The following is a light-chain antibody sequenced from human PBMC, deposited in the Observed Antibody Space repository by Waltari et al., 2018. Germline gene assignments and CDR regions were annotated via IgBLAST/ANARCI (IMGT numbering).Light chain of an antibody. CDR2: DVN. CDR3: SSYTSSTIPV. CDR1: SSDVGGYKY. V-gene: IGLV2-14*03. J-gene: IGLJ1*01. Sequence: QSALTQPASVSGSPGQSITISCTGTSSDVGGYKYVSWYQQHPDKAPKLILYDVNNRPSGVSNRCSGSKSGNTASLTISSLQAEDEADYYCSSYTSSTIPVFGTGTKVTVL.